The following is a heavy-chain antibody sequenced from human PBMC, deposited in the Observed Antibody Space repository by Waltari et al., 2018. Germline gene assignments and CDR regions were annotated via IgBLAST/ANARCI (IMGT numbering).Heavy chain of an antibody. CDR2: VSAKSDFT. V-gene: IGHV3-23*04. J-gene: IGHJ4*02. CDR3: ARYISRGRELMS. Sequence: EVQLVESGGGLVQPGGSLRLSCAASGFTFSSYEMNWVRQAPGKGLEWVSGVSAKSDFTNYADSVKGRFTISRDNSKNTLYPQMNSLRVEDAALYYCARYISRGRELMSWGQGTLVTVSS. D-gene: IGHD1-7*01. CDR1: GFTFSSYE.